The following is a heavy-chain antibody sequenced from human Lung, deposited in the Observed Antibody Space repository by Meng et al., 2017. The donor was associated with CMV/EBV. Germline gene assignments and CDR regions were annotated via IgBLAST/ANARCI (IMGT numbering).Heavy chain of an antibody. CDR3: ARDLYSGSYFGTGYYYGMNV. J-gene: IGHJ6*02. D-gene: IGHD1-26*01. Sequence: GSLKISCAASGFTFSDYSMNWVRQAPGKGLEWVSSISSSSTYIHYADSVKGRFTISRDNAKNSVYLQMNSLRAEDTAVYYCARDLYSGSYFGTGYYYGMNVWGQGTTVTVSS. CDR1: GFTFSDYS. CDR2: ISSSSTYI. V-gene: IGHV3-21*01.